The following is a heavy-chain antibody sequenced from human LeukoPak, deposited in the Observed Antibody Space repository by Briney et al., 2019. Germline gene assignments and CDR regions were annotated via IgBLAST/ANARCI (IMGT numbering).Heavy chain of an antibody. CDR1: GFTVSSNS. D-gene: IGHD3-22*01. V-gene: IGHV3-74*01. J-gene: IGHJ5*02. CDR3: ARDDLLHRNWFDP. Sequence: PGGSLRLSCTVSGFTVSSNSMSWVRQAPGKGLVWVSRINTDGSSTNYADSVRGRFTVSRDNAKNTLYLQMNSLRVEDTAFYYCARDDLLHRNWFDPWGQGTLVTVSS. CDR2: INTDGSST.